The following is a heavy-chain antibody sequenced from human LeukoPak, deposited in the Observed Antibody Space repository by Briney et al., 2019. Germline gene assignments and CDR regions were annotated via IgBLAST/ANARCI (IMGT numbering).Heavy chain of an antibody. Sequence: SETLSLTCTVSGGSISSYYWSWIRQPPGKGLEWIGYIYYSGSTNYNPSLKRRVTMSVDTSKNRFSLKLSSVTAADTAVYYCARYDFNKFFDYWGQGTLVTVSS. J-gene: IGHJ4*02. CDR3: ARYDFNKFFDY. D-gene: IGHD3-3*01. CDR2: IYYSGST. V-gene: IGHV4-59*01. CDR1: GGSISSYY.